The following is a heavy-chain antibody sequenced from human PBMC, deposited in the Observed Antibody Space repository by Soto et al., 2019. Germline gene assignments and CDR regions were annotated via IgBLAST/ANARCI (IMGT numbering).Heavy chain of an antibody. CDR2: INRNGGST. J-gene: IGHJ4*02. CDR3: ARVSGSYFRSMIDY. D-gene: IGHD1-26*01. CDR1: GFPFYYYC. Sequence: GGSLILSCTASGFPFYYYCMTWVRQAPGKGLEWVSGINRNGGSTAYADSVKGRFTISRDNAKNSLFLQMNSLRAEDTALYYCARVSGSYFRSMIDYWGQATLVTVS. V-gene: IGHV3-20*04.